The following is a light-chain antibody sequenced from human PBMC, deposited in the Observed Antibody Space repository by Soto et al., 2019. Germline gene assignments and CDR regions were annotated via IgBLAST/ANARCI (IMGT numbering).Light chain of an antibody. CDR1: QGISSF. CDR2: GAS. CDR3: QQLKTYPVI. V-gene: IGKV1-9*01. Sequence: DIQLTQSPSSLSAAVGDRVTITCRASQGISSFLAWFQQKPGKDPKLLIYGASALQSGVPSRFSGSGSGTEFTLTISSLQPEDFATYYCQQLKTYPVIFGGGTKVEIK. J-gene: IGKJ4*01.